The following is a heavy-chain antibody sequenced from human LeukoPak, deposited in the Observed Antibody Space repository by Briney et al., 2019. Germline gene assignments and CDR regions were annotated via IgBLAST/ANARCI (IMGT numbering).Heavy chain of an antibody. CDR1: GFTVSTKY. V-gene: IGHV3-66*01. D-gene: IGHD1-1*01. CDR2: IYSGGNT. CDR3: ARDRSNFGLDV. J-gene: IGHJ6*02. Sequence: GGSLRLSCAASGFTVSTKYMSWVRQAPGKGLEWVSVIYSGGNTYYADSVKDRFTISRDNSKNTLYLQMNSLRAEDTAVYYCARDRSNFGLDVWGQGTTVTVSS.